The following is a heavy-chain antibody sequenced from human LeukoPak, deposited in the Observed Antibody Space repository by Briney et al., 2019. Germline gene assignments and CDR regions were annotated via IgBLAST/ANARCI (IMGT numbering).Heavy chain of an antibody. CDR2: ISASSDST. CDR1: GFTFSTYD. J-gene: IGHJ4*02. D-gene: IGHD5-12*01. CDR3: AKDRAGYSGARGFDS. Sequence: PGGSLRLSCAASGFTFSTYDMSWVRQAPGKGLDWVSGISASSDSTYYADSVKGRFTISRDNSKNTLYLQMNSLGAADTAVYYCAKDRAGYSGARGFDSWGQGTLVTVSS. V-gene: IGHV3-23*01.